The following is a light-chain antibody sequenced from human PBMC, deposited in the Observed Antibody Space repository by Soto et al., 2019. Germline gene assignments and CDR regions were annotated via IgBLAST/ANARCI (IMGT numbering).Light chain of an antibody. CDR1: QSVGPN. CDR3: LQHNSYPPT. CDR2: HVS. V-gene: IGKV3-15*01. J-gene: IGKJ1*01. Sequence: IVLTQSPATLSVSPGDSATLSCRASQSVGPNLVWYQQRFGQSPRLLIYHVSTRATGVPARFSGSGSEAEFTLTISSLQPEDSATYYCLQHNSYPPTFGQGTKVDIK.